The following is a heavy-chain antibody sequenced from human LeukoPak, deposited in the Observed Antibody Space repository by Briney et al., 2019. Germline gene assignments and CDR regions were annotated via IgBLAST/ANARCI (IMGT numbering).Heavy chain of an antibody. CDR3: ARDRTRTYDSSPDAFDI. Sequence: SGTLSLTCAVSGGSISSSNWWSWVRQPPGKGLEWIGEIYHSGSTNYNPSLKSRVTISVDTSKNQFSLKLSSVTAADTAVYYCARDRTRTYDSSPDAFDIWGQGTMVTVSS. J-gene: IGHJ3*02. CDR2: IYHSGST. CDR1: GGSISSSNW. V-gene: IGHV4-4*02. D-gene: IGHD3-22*01.